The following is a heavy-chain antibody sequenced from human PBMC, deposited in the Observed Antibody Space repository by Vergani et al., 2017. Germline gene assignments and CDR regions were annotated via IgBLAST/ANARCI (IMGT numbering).Heavy chain of an antibody. J-gene: IGHJ3*02. Sequence: QVQLVQSGAEVKKPGASVKVSCKASGYTFTSYGISWVRQAPGQGLEWMGWISAYNGNTNYAQKRQGRVTMTTDTSTSTAYMELMSLRSDDTSVYYCARVFISPTLLNWNYQFAFDIWGQGTMVTVSS. V-gene: IGHV1-18*01. CDR1: GYTFTSYG. CDR3: ARVFISPTLLNWNYQFAFDI. CDR2: ISAYNGNT. D-gene: IGHD1-7*01.